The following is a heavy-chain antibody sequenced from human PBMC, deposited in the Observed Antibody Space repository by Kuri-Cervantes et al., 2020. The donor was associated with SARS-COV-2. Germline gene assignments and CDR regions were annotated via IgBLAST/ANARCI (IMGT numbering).Heavy chain of an antibody. D-gene: IGHD3-16*01. V-gene: IGHV3-48*04. CDR2: IGPSGTTK. CDR3: ARDLRLGKSLDY. J-gene: IGHJ4*02. Sequence: GGSLRLSCAASGFTFSNYGMNWVRQPPGKGLEWVSNIGPSGTTKYYAESVKGRFTISRDNAKNSLYLQMGSLRAEDTAVYYCARDLRLGKSLDYWGQGTLVTVSS. CDR1: GFTFSNYG.